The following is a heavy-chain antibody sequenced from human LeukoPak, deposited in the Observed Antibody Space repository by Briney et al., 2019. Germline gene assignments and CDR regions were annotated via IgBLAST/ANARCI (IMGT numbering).Heavy chain of an antibody. D-gene: IGHD3-16*01. CDR2: IRFDGSNQ. CDR3: AKDRRGGGYYFDS. V-gene: IGHV3-30*02. CDR1: GFTFSSCG. J-gene: IGHJ4*02. Sequence: GGSLRLSCAASGFTFSSCGMHWVRQAPGKGLEWVAFIRFDGSNQYYADSVEGRFTISRDNSKNTLYLQMNSLRDEDTALYYCAKDRRGGGYYFDSWGQGTLVTVSS.